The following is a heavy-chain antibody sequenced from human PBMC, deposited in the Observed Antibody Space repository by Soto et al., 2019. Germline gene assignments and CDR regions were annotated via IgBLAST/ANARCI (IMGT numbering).Heavy chain of an antibody. V-gene: IGHV4-34*01. CDR1: GGSFSDYY. D-gene: IGHD6-13*01. CDR3: ARVPIAAAACFDY. CDR2: INHSGST. Sequence: SETLSLTCAVYGGSFSDYYWSWIRQPPGKGLEWIGEINHSGSTNYNPSLKSRVTISVDTSKNQFSLKLSSVTAADTAVYYCARVPIAAAACFDYWGQGTLVTVSS. J-gene: IGHJ4*02.